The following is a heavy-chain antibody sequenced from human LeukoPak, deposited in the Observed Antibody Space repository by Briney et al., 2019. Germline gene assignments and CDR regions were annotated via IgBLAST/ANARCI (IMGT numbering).Heavy chain of an antibody. V-gene: IGHV4-30-2*01. CDR2: IYHSGST. CDR3: ARTWDAFDI. J-gene: IGHJ3*02. CDR1: GGSISSGGYY. Sequence: SETLSLTCTVSGGSISSGGYYWSWIRQPPGKGLEWIGYIYHSGSTYYNPSLKSRVTISVDRSKNQFSLKLSSVTAADTAVYYCARTWDAFDIWGQGTMVTVSS.